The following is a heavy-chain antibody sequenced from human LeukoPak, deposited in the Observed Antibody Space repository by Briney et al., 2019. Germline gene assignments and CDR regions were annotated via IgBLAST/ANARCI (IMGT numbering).Heavy chain of an antibody. CDR2: ISAYNGNT. Sequence: GASVKVSCKSSGYTFTIYGISWVRQAPGQGLEWMGWISAYNGNTNYAQKLQGRGTMTTDTSTSTAYMELRSLRSDDTAVYYCARDQSLYGSGKYYYYYMDVWGKGTTVTISS. D-gene: IGHD3-10*01. CDR1: GYTFTIYG. J-gene: IGHJ6*03. V-gene: IGHV1-18*01. CDR3: ARDQSLYGSGKYYYYYMDV.